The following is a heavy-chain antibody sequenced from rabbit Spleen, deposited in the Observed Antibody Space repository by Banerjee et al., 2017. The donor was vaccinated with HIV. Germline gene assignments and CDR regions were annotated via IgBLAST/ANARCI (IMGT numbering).Heavy chain of an antibody. Sequence: QEQLVESGGGLVQPEGSLTLTCKASGFSFGDRDVMCWVRQAPGKGLEWISCIAGSSSGFTYSATWAKGRFTCSKTSSTTVTLQMTSLTAADTATYFCARDVGTSFSTYGMDLWGPGTLVT. CDR2: IAGSSSGFT. D-gene: IGHD8-1*01. CDR3: ARDVGTSFSTYGMDL. V-gene: IGHV1S45*01. J-gene: IGHJ6*01. CDR1: GFSFGDRDV.